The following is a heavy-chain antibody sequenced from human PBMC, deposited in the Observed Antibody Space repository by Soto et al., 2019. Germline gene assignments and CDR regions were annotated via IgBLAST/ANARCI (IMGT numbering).Heavy chain of an antibody. V-gene: IGHV1-69*13. CDR3: ARGKCSGGSCYSGPPWYFDL. J-gene: IGHJ2*01. D-gene: IGHD2-15*01. CDR2: IIPIFGTA. Sequence: SAKVSCKASGGTFSSYAISWVRQAPGQGLEWMGGIIPIFGTANYAQKFQGRVTITADESTSTAYMELSSLRSEDTAVYYCARGKCSGGSCYSGPPWYFDLWGRGTLVNVSS. CDR1: GGTFSSYA.